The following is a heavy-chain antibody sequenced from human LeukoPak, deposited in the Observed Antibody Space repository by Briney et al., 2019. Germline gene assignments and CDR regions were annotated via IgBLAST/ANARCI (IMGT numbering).Heavy chain of an antibody. CDR1: GFTFNTYA. D-gene: IGHD1-26*01. J-gene: IGHJ6*03. Sequence: GGSLRLSCAASGFTFNTYAMSWVRQAPGKGLEWVSGIRGSGGSTYYADSVKGRFTISRDNSKNTLYLQMNSLRAEDTAVYYCAKHPGDFTGIVNYYYMDVWGKGTTVTVSS. CDR2: IRGSGGST. V-gene: IGHV3-23*01. CDR3: AKHPGDFTGIVNYYYMDV.